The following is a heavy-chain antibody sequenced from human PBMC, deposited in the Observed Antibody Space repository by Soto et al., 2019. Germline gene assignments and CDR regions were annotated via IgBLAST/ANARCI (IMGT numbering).Heavy chain of an antibody. V-gene: IGHV3-30-3*01. CDR1: GFTFSSYA. Sequence: QVQLVESGGGVVQPGRSLRLSCAASGFTFSSYAMHWVRQAPGKGLEWVAVISYDGSNKYYADSVKGRFTISRDNSKNTLYLQINRLRAEDTAVYYCARPYSDFWSGYYGIGTEDYWGQGALVTVSS. CDR3: ARPYSDFWSGYYGIGTEDY. J-gene: IGHJ4*02. CDR2: ISYDGSNK. D-gene: IGHD3-3*01.